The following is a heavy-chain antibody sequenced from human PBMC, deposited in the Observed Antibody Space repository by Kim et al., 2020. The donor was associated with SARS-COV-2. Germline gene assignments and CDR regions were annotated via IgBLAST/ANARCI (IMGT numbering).Heavy chain of an antibody. J-gene: IGHJ4*02. D-gene: IGHD3-10*01. Sequence: PSLKSRVTISVDTSKNQFSLKLSSVAAADTAVYYCARHWADYYGSGGNDYWGQGTLVTVSS. CDR3: ARHWADYYGSGGNDY. V-gene: IGHV4-59*08.